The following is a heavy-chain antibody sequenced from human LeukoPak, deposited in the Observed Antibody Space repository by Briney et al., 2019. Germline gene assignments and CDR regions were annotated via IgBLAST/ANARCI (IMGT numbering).Heavy chain of an antibody. J-gene: IGHJ4*02. D-gene: IGHD2/OR15-2a*01. CDR1: GGSIRSDDYY. V-gene: IGHV4-30-4*01. CDR3: ARGGPRPKYFD. CDR2: IYYSGST. Sequence: PSETLSLTCTVSGGSIRSDDYYWSWIRQPPGKGLEWIGYIYYSGSTYYNPSLKSRVTISVDTSKNQFSLKLSSVTAADTAVYYCARGGPRPKYFDWGQGTLVTVSS.